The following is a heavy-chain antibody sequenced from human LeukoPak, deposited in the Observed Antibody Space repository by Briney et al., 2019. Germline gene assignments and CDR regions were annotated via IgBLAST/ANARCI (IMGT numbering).Heavy chain of an antibody. D-gene: IGHD6-6*01. Sequence: ASVKVSCKASGYTFTSYYMHWVRQAPGQGLEWMGIFNPSGGSTSYAQKFQGRVTMTRDMSTSTVYMELSSLRSEDTAVYYCAREFGSSSHYYYMDVWGKGTTVTVSS. CDR3: AREFGSSSHYYYMDV. CDR2: FNPSGGST. CDR1: GYTFTSYY. J-gene: IGHJ6*03. V-gene: IGHV1-46*01.